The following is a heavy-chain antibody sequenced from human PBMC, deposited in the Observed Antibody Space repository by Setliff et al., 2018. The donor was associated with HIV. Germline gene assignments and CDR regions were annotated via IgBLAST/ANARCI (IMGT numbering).Heavy chain of an antibody. V-gene: IGHV4-59*08. D-gene: IGHD3-22*01. J-gene: IGHJ4*02. CDR1: GGSISTYY. CDR3: ARHSGLGGYYSPFDY. Sequence: SETLSLTCTVSGGSISTYYWSWIRQPPGKGLEWIGSIYFTGSSDNNPSLKSRVTISVDTSKNQFSLKLSSVTAADTTVYYCARHSGLGGYYSPFDYWGPGTLVTVSS. CDR2: IYFTGSS.